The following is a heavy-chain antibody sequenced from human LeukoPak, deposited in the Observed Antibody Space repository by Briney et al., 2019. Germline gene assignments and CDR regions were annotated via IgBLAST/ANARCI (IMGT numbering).Heavy chain of an antibody. V-gene: IGHV3-74*01. CDR3: AREDSGLDY. J-gene: IGHJ4*02. Sequence: GGSLRLSCAASGFTFSTFWMQWVRQGPGKDLLWVSRIDPDGGGTTYADSVKGRFTISRDNAKNTLYLQMDSLRADDTAVYYCAREDSGLDYWGQGTLVTVSS. D-gene: IGHD3/OR15-3a*01. CDR1: GFTFSTFW. CDR2: IDPDGGGT.